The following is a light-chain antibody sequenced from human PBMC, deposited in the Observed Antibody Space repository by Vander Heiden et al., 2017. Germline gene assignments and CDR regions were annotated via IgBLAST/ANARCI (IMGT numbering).Light chain of an antibody. J-gene: IGKJ4*01. CDR2: AAS. CDR1: QSIISY. V-gene: IGKV1-39*01. Sequence: DIQMTQSPSSLSASVGDRVTITCRASQSIISYLNWYQQKPGKAPKLLMYAASSLHSGVPSRFSGSGSGTDFTFTISSLQPEDFATYYCQQSYSFPRTFGGGTKVEIK. CDR3: QQSYSFPRT.